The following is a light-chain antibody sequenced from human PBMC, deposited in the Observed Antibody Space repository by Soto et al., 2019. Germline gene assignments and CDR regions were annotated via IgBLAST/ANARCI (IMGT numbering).Light chain of an antibody. J-gene: IGLJ3*02. CDR1: SSDVGGYNY. CDR3: ASYTSTSTLV. Sequence: QSALTQPASVSGSPGQSITISCTGTSSDVGGYNYVSWYQQHPGKAPKLMIFEVSNQPSGVSPRLSGSKSGNTASLTISGLQAEDEAEYYCASYTSTSTLVFGGGTKLTVL. V-gene: IGLV2-14*01. CDR2: EVS.